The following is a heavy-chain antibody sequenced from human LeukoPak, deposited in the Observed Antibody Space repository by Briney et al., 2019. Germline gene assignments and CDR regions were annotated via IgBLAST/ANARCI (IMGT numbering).Heavy chain of an antibody. V-gene: IGHV1-2*06. CDR1: GYTFTGNH. CDR3: ARDQGSLTRSWYTGY. D-gene: IGHD6-13*01. CDR2: INPYSGDT. J-gene: IGHJ4*02. Sequence: ASMKVSCKASGYTFTGNHIHWVRQAPGQGLEWMGRINPYSGDTNFAQKFQGRVTMTRDTSITTAYMDLSSLTPDDTAVYFCARDQGSLTRSWYTGYWGQGTQVTVSS.